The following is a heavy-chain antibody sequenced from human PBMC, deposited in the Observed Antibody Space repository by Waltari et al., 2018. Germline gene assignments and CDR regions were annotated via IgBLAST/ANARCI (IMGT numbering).Heavy chain of an antibody. CDR3: AKARDYGDYRNAFDV. V-gene: IGHV3-9*01. CDR2: INWNSRTI. Sequence: EFQLVESGGGLAQPGRSLRLSCAASGFTFADFGMHWVRQAPGKGREWVSGINWNSRTIGYADSVKGRFTISRENAKSSLSLQMNSLRPEDTALYYCAKARDYGDYRNAFDVWGQGTLVTVS. D-gene: IGHD4-17*01. J-gene: IGHJ3*01. CDR1: GFTFADFG.